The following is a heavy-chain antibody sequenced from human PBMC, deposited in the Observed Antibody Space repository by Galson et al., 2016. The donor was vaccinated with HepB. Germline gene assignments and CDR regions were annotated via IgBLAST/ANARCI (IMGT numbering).Heavy chain of an antibody. CDR2: IYYTGST. V-gene: IGHV4-39*01. CDR1: GASISSSSYY. Sequence: LSLTCTVSGASISSSSYYWGWIRQPPGRGLDWIATIYYTGSTHYSPSLQSRVTISADSSRNQFSLRLSAVTAADTAVYFCARYLSGSYYYPMDVWGQGTTVTIAS. J-gene: IGHJ6*02. D-gene: IGHD5-12*01. CDR3: ARYLSGSYYYPMDV.